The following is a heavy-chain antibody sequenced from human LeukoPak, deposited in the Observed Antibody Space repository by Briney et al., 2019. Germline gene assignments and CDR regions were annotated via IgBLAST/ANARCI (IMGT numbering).Heavy chain of an antibody. V-gene: IGHV3-23*01. J-gene: IGHJ3*01. CDR1: GFTFSSYA. D-gene: IGHD5-24*01. CDR3: AKDRREGYPRDSFDV. Sequence: GGSLRLSCAASGFTFSSYAMSWVRQAPGKGLEWVSSIRSTGSSTYYGDAVKGRFTISRDNSENTVYLQMHSLRAEDTALYYCAKDRREGYPRDSFDVWGQGTAVTVSS. CDR2: IRSTGSST.